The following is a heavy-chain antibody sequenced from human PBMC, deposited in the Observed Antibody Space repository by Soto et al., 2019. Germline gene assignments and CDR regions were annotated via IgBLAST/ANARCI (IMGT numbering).Heavy chain of an antibody. J-gene: IGHJ4*02. CDR3: SRSLDS. CDR2: INPDGSEK. CDR1: GFIFSSYG. V-gene: IGHV3-7*01. Sequence: GGSLRLSCAASGFIFSSYGMHWVRQAPGKGLEWVANINPDGSEKHYVDSVKGRFTISRDNAKNSLYLQMSSLTAEDSALYYCSRSLDSWGQGTRVTVSS.